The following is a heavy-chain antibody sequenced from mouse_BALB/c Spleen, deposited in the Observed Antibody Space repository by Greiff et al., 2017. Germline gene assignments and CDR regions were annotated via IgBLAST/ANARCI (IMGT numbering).Heavy chain of an antibody. Sequence: EVQLVESGGGLVQPGGSRKLSCAASGFTFSSFGMHWVRQAPEKGLEWVAYISSGSSTIYYADTVKGRFTISRDNPKNTLFLQMTSLRSEDTAMYYCARWRYGNYEWFAYWGQGTLVTVSA. CDR1: GFTFSSFG. J-gene: IGHJ3*01. D-gene: IGHD2-10*02. CDR3: ARWRYGNYEWFAY. V-gene: IGHV5-17*02. CDR2: ISSGSSTI.